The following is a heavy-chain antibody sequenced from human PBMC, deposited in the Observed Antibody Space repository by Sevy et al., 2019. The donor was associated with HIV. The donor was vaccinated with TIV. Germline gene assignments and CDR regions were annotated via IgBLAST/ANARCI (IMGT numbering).Heavy chain of an antibody. D-gene: IGHD3-3*01. Sequence: GGSLRLSCAASGFTFDDYAMHWVRQAPGKGLEWVSGISWNSGSIGYADSVKGRFTISRDNAKNSLYLQMNSLRAADTALYYCAKEGYYTTYYYYGMDVWGQGTTVTVSS. CDR1: GFTFDDYA. CDR2: ISWNSGSI. J-gene: IGHJ6*02. CDR3: AKEGYYTTYYYYGMDV. V-gene: IGHV3-9*01.